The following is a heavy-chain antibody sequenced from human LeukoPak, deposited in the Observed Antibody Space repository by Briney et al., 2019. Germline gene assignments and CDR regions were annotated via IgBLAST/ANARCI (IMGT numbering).Heavy chain of an antibody. Sequence: PSETLSLTCAVSGGSISSGGYSWSWIRQPPGKGLEWIGYIYHSGSTYYNPSLKSRVIISVDRSKNQFSLKLSSVTAADTAVYYCARGDPRGDYFDYWGQGTLVTVSS. CDR3: ARGDPRGDYFDY. CDR1: GGSISSGGYS. D-gene: IGHD3-16*01. CDR2: IYHSGST. V-gene: IGHV4-30-2*01. J-gene: IGHJ4*02.